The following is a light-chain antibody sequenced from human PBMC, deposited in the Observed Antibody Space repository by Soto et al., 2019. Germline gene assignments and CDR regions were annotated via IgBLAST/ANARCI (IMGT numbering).Light chain of an antibody. CDR2: KAS. CDR1: QSISSW. J-gene: IGKJ1*01. V-gene: IGKV1-5*03. Sequence: DIQMTQSPSTLSASVGDRVTITCRASQSISSWLAWYQQKPGKAPKLLIYKASSLESGVPSRFSGSGSGTEFNLTISRLQPDNFATYYCQQYNSYWTFGQGTKVESK. CDR3: QQYNSYWT.